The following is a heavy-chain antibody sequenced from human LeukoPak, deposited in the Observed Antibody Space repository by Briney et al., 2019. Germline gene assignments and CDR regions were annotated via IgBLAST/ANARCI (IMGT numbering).Heavy chain of an antibody. CDR1: GYTFTGYY. CDR2: INPHSGGT. J-gene: IGHJ5*02. CDR3: ARDLLMYYSGSGEST. D-gene: IGHD3-10*01. Sequence: ASVTVSFKASGYTFTGYYMHWVRQAPGQGLEWMGWINPHSGGTNYAQKFQGRVTMTRDTSISTAYMELSRLRSDDTAVYYCARDLLMYYSGSGESTWGQGTLVTVSS. V-gene: IGHV1-2*02.